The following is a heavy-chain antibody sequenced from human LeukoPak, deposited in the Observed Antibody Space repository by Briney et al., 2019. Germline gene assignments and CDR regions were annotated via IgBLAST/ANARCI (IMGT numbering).Heavy chain of an antibody. J-gene: IGHJ4*02. Sequence: ASVKVSCKASGGTFSSYAISWVRQAPGQGLEWMGGIIPIFGTANYAQKFQGRVTITADESTSTAYMELSSLRSEDTAMYYCARASSSSSWYLFWDYWGQGTLVTVSS. CDR3: ARASSSSSWYLFWDY. V-gene: IGHV1-69*01. D-gene: IGHD6-13*01. CDR1: GGTFSSYA. CDR2: IIPIFGTA.